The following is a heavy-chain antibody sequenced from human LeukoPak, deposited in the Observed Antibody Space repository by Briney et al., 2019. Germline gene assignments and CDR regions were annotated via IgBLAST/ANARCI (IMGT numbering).Heavy chain of an antibody. CDR3: ARQTQWLVQY. CDR2: IYTSGST. J-gene: IGHJ4*02. CDR1: GGSISSGSYY. V-gene: IGHV4-61*02. Sequence: SQTLSLTCTVSGGSISSGSYYWSWIRQPAGKGLEWIGRIYTSGSTNYNPSLKSRVTISVDKSKNQFSLKLSSVTAADTAVYYCARQTQWLVQYWGQGALVTVSS. D-gene: IGHD6-19*01.